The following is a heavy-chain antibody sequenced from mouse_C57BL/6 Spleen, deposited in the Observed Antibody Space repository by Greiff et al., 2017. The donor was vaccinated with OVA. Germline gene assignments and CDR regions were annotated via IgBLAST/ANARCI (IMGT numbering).Heavy chain of an antibody. Sequence: VKLMESGAELVKPGASVKMSCKASGYTFTSYWITWVKQRPGQGLEWIGDIYPGSGSTNYNEKFKSKATLTVDTSSSTAYMQLSSLTSEDSAVYYCAGDYDGLAYWGQGTLVTVSA. CDR1: GYTFTSYW. V-gene: IGHV1-55*01. D-gene: IGHD2-4*01. CDR2: IYPGSGST. J-gene: IGHJ3*01. CDR3: AGDYDGLAY.